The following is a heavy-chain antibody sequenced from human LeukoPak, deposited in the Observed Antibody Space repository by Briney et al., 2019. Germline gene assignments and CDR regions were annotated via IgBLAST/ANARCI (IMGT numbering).Heavy chain of an antibody. D-gene: IGHD3-10*01. Sequence: PSETLSLTCTVSGGSLSGYHWSWIRQPPGRALVWIGYIYYSRSTNYNPSLRSRVTISLDTSKSQFSLKLSSVTAADTAVYYCARHGVSDYYGSGVFDYWGQGTLVTVSS. J-gene: IGHJ4*02. CDR3: ARHGVSDYYGSGVFDY. CDR2: IYYSRST. V-gene: IGHV4-59*08. CDR1: GGSLSGYH.